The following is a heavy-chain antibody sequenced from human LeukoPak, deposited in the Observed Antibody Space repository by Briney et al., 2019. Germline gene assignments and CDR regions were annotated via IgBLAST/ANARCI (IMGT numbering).Heavy chain of an antibody. CDR1: GFTFSNYW. J-gene: IGHJ4*02. CDR3: AKDYCRGGNCPLPFFDS. Sequence: GGSLRLSCAASGFTFSNYWMTWVRQAPGKELEWVANIKQDGSERYYVDSVKGRFTISRDNAKNSLYLQMNSLRAEDTATYYCAKDYCRGGNCPLPFFDSWGQGTLVTVSS. D-gene: IGHD2-15*01. V-gene: IGHV3-7*03. CDR2: IKQDGSER.